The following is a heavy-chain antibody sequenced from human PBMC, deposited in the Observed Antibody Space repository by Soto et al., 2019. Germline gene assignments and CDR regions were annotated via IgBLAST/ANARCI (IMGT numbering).Heavy chain of an antibody. D-gene: IGHD3-10*01. Sequence: QVQLVQSGVEVKKPGASVKVSCKASGYTFTSYTINWVRQAPGQGLEWMGWISAYNGNTHYAQNFQGRVTMTADTSTSTAYVELGSLRSDDTAVYYCARDRESDISLLRGTTWGYFDYWGQGTLVTVSS. CDR3: ARDRESDISLLRGTTWGYFDY. V-gene: IGHV1-18*01. J-gene: IGHJ4*02. CDR2: ISAYNGNT. CDR1: GYTFTSYT.